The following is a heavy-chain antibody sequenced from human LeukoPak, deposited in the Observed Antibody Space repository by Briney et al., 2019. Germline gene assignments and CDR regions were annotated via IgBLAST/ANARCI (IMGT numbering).Heavy chain of an antibody. V-gene: IGHV4-34*01. CDR2: INHSGST. CDR3: AREEYSSDWYGHDS. Sequence: SETLSLTCAVYGGSFSGYYWSWIRQPPGKGLEWIGEINHSGSTNYNPSLKSRVTISVDTSKNQFSLKLSSVTAADTAVYYCAREEYSSDWYGHDSWGQGTLVTVSS. D-gene: IGHD6-13*01. CDR1: GGSFSGYY. J-gene: IGHJ4*02.